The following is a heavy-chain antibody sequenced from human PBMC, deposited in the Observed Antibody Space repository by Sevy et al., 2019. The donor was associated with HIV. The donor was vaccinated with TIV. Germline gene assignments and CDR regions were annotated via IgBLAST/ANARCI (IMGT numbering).Heavy chain of an antibody. V-gene: IGHV3-21*01. CDR2: ISSGSSYI. CDR3: ARDRGVGTSSYGMDV. CDR1: GFTFSSYSLSSYS. J-gene: IGHJ6*02. Sequence: GGSLRLSCAASGFTFSSYSLSSYSMNWVRQAPGKGLEWVSSISSGSSYIFYADSVKGRFIISRDNAKNSLYLQMNSLRADDTAVYYCARDRGVGTSSYGMDVWGQGTTVTVSS. D-gene: IGHD1-26*01.